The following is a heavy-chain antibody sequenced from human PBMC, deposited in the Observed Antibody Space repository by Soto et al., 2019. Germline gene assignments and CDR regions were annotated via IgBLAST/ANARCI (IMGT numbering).Heavy chain of an antibody. J-gene: IGHJ6*02. Sequence: SQTLSLTCVISGDSASSNSAAWNWIRQSPSRGLEWLGRTYYRSKWYSHYAISVKSRITINPDTSKNQFSLQLTSVTPDDTAVYYCARTSGHLDVWGRGTTVTVSS. CDR3: ARTSGHLDV. V-gene: IGHV6-1*01. CDR2: TYYRSKWYS. CDR1: GDSASSNSAA. D-gene: IGHD3-9*01.